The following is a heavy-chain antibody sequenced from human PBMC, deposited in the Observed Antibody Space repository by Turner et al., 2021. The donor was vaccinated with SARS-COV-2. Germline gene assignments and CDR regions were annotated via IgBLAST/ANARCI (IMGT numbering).Heavy chain of an antibody. CDR1: GGTFNSYA. D-gene: IGHD3-22*01. CDR3: AKDRDYDISGYCEQS. J-gene: IGHJ4*02. CDR2: IIPIFGTA. V-gene: IGHV1-69*06. Sequence: QVQQVQCGDEVKKPGSSVKVSCKASGGTFNSYAITWVRQAPGQGLEWMGGIIPIFGTANYAHKFQGRVTITADKYTSTAYMKLSSLTSEDTAVYYCAKDRDYDISGYCEQSCGQGTLVTFSS.